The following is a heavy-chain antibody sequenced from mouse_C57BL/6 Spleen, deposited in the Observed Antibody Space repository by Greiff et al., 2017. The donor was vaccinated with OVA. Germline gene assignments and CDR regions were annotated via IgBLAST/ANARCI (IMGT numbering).Heavy chain of an antibody. CDR3: ARSPQLGDWYFDV. V-gene: IGHV1-19*01. D-gene: IGHD4-1*02. J-gene: IGHJ1*03. CDR2: INPYNGGT. Sequence: EVQLQQSGPVLVKPGASVKMSCKASGYTFTDYYMNWVKQSHGKSLEWIGVINPYNGGTSYNQKFKGKATLTVDKSSSTAYMELNSLTSEDSAVYYCARSPQLGDWYFDVWGTGTTVTVSS. CDR1: GYTFTDYY.